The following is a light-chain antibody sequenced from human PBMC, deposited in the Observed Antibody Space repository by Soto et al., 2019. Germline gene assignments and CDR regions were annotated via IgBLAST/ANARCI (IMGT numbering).Light chain of an antibody. Sequence: EVVMTQSPATLSVSPGERATLSCRASQSISTNLAWYQQKPGQAPRLLMYGASTRATGVPARFSGSGSGTEFTLTISSLQSEDFAVYTCQQYGSWPPPSSFGQGTKVDVK. J-gene: IGKJ1*01. CDR3: QQYGSWPPPSS. CDR1: QSISTN. V-gene: IGKV3-15*01. CDR2: GAS.